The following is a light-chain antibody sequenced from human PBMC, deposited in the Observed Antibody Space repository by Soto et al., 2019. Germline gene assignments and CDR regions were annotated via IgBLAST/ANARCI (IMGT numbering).Light chain of an antibody. CDR2: DAS. J-gene: IGKJ1*01. V-gene: IGKV3-20*01. Sequence: DIVLTQSPGTLSLSPGERAILSCRASQSVSSDSLAWYRQKPGQAPRLLVYDASSRATGIPDRFSGSGSGTDFTLTISRLEPEDFAVYYCQQYGSAPRTFGQGTKVEIK. CDR1: QSVSSDS. CDR3: QQYGSAPRT.